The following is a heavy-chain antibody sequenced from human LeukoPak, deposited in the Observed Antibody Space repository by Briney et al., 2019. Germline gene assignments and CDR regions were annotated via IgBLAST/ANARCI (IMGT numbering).Heavy chain of an antibody. J-gene: IGHJ4*02. CDR1: GGSFSSYY. CDR3: ARSWGSSSGIDN. CDR2: IYYGGDT. D-gene: IGHD6-13*01. V-gene: IGHV4-59*01. Sequence: SKTLSLTCTVSGGSFSSYYWSWIRQPPGKGLEWIGYIYYGGDTNYNPSLKSRVTVSVDTSKNQFSLKLSSVTAADTAVFYCARSWGSSSGIDNWGQGTLVTVSS.